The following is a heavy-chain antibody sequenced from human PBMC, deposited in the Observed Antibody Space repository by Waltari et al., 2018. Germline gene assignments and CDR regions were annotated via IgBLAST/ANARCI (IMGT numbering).Heavy chain of an antibody. J-gene: IGHJ4*02. D-gene: IGHD6-13*01. CDR1: GGTFSSDA. CDR3: AREIAAAGTGPPYDY. V-gene: IGHV1-69*13. CDR2: IIPIFGTA. Sequence: QVQLVQSGDEVKKPGSSVKVSCKASGGTFSSDAISWVRRAPGQGLEWMGGIIPIFGTANYAQKFQGRVTITADESTSTAYMELSSLRSEDTAVYYCAREIAAAGTGPPYDYWGQGTLVTVSS.